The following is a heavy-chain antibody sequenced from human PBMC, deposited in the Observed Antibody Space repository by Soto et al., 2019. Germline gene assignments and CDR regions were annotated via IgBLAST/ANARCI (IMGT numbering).Heavy chain of an antibody. Sequence: SETLSLTCTVSGGSISSSSYYWGWIRQPPGKGLEWIGSIYYSGSTYYNPSLKSRVTISVDTSENQFSLKLSSVTAADTAVYYCARQATITNPYYYYGMDVWGQGTTVTVSS. CDR1: GGSISSSSYY. D-gene: IGHD5-12*01. J-gene: IGHJ6*02. CDR2: IYYSGST. V-gene: IGHV4-39*01. CDR3: ARQATITNPYYYYGMDV.